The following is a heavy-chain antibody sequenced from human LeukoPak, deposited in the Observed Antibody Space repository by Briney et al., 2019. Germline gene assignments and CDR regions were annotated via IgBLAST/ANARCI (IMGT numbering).Heavy chain of an antibody. Sequence: ASVKVSCKASGYTFTSYGISRVRQAPGQGLEWIGWISAYNGNTNYAQKLQGRVTMTTDTSTSTAYMELRSLRSDDTAVYYCAREREWTYYDILTGYSDPHSKNAFDIWGQGTMVTVSS. CDR1: GYTFTSYG. CDR3: AREREWTYYDILTGYSDPHSKNAFDI. V-gene: IGHV1-18*01. D-gene: IGHD3-9*01. J-gene: IGHJ3*02. CDR2: ISAYNGNT.